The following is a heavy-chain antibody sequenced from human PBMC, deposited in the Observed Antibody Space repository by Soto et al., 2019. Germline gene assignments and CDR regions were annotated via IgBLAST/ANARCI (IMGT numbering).Heavy chain of an antibody. D-gene: IGHD1-26*01. CDR1: GFRFTDYA. CDR3: AKTGRATKFHLGFPFDY. J-gene: IGHJ4*02. V-gene: IGHV3-23*01. CDR2: IGGSGGDT. Sequence: EVRLLDSGGGLVQPGGSLRLSCATSGFRFTDYALSWVSQAPGKGLEWVSGIGGSGGDTYYADSVKGRFTISRDNSKNTLYLQMNNLRAEDTAVYYCAKTGRATKFHLGFPFDYWAQGALVTVSS.